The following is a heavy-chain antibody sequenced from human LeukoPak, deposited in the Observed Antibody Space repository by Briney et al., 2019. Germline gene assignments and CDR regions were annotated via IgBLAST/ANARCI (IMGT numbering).Heavy chain of an antibody. Sequence: TGGSLTLSCAASGFTFSSFAMTWVRQAPGKRLEWVSLISASGSPTYYADSVKGRFTISRDNSKNTLYLQMNSLRADDTAVYYCAKGRGSWPCDFDYWGQGTLVTVSP. CDR3: AKGRGSWPCDFDY. CDR2: ISASGSPT. D-gene: IGHD6-13*01. V-gene: IGHV3-23*01. CDR1: GFTFSSFA. J-gene: IGHJ4*02.